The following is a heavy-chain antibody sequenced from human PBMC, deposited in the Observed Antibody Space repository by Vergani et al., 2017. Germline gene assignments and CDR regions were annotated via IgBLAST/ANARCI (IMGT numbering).Heavy chain of an antibody. D-gene: IGHD3-3*01. CDR3: ARGVVVRFLEWSTPKVYYYMDV. CDR2: INHSGST. J-gene: IGHJ6*03. V-gene: IGHV4-34*01. CDR1: GGSFSGYY. Sequence: QVQLQQWGAGLLKPSETLSLTCAVYGGSFSGYYWSWIRQPPGKGLEWIGEINHSGSTNYNPSLKSRVTISVDTSKNQFSLKLSSVTAADTAVYYCARGVVVRFLEWSTPKVYYYMDVWGKGTTVTVSS.